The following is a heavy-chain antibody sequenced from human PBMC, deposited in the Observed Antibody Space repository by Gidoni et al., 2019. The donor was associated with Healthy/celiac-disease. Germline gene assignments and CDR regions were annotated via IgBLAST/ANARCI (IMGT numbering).Heavy chain of an antibody. CDR2: INHSGST. CDR3: ARGRMIFGVVILPFDY. D-gene: IGHD3-3*01. V-gene: IGHV4-34*01. CDR1: GGSFSGYY. J-gene: IGHJ4*02. Sequence: QVQLQQWGAGLLKPSETLSLTCAVYGGSFSGYYWSWIRQPPGKGLEWIGEINHSGSTNYNPSLKSRVTISVDTSKNQFSLKLSSVTAADTAVYYCARGRMIFGVVILPFDYWGQGTLVTVSS.